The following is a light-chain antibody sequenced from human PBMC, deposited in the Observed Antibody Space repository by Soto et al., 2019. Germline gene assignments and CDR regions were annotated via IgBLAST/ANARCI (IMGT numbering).Light chain of an antibody. J-gene: IGKJ4*01. CDR1: QTVSSN. Sequence: DIVMTQAPAALHVSPGERATLSSRASQTVSSNLAWYQHKPGQAPKLLIYGASTRATGIPARFSGSGSGTEFTLTISSLQSEDFAVYYCQQYNSWPSFGGGTKVEIK. CDR2: GAS. CDR3: QQYNSWPS. V-gene: IGKV3-15*01.